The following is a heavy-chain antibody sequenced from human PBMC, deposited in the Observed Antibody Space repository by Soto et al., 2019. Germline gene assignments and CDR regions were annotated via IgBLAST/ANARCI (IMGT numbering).Heavy chain of an antibody. J-gene: IGHJ4*02. V-gene: IGHV1-18*01. CDR1: GYTFSDFG. Sequence: QGQLVQSGAEVKKPGASVKVSCKASGYTFSDFGVSWVRQAPGQRLEWMGWISAYNSNTNYAQKVQGRVTMTTDTSKSTAYMEVRNLTSDDTAVYYCASDSGNLGKWAYFFDYWGQGTLVTVSS. D-gene: IGHD2-8*01. CDR3: ASDSGNLGKWAYFFDY. CDR2: ISAYNSNT.